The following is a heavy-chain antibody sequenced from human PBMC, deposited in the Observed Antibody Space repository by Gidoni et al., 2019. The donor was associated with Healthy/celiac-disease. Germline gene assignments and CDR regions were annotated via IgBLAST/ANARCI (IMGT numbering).Heavy chain of an antibody. CDR3: ARDGDTAMVPNYYFDY. CDR1: GFTFSDYY. V-gene: IGHV3-11*01. J-gene: IGHJ4*02. D-gene: IGHD5-18*01. CDR2: ISSSGSTI. Sequence: QVQLVESGGGLVQPGRSLRLSCAASGFTFSDYYMSWIRQAPGKGLVWVSYISSSGSTIYYADSVKGRFTISRDNAKNSLYLQMNSLRDEDTAVYYCARDGDTAMVPNYYFDYWGQGTLVTVSS.